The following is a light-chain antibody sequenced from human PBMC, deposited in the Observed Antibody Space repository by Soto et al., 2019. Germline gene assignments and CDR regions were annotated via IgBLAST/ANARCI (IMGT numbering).Light chain of an antibody. CDR1: SSNIGSNY. CDR3: AAWDDSRSWV. V-gene: IGLV1-47*01. Sequence: QSVLTQPPSASGTPGQRVTISCSGSSSNIGSNYVYWYQQLPGTAPKLLIYRNNQRPSGVPVRFSGSKSGTSASLAISGLRSEDEADYYCAAWDDSRSWVFGGGTKLTVL. CDR2: RNN. J-gene: IGLJ3*02.